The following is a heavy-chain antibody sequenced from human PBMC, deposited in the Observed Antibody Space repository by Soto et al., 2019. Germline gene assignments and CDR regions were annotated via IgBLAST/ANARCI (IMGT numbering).Heavy chain of an antibody. CDR3: AREGYSSSWSSYYGMDV. J-gene: IGHJ6*02. Sequence: QVQLQESGPGLVKPSQTLSLTCTVSGGSISSGGYYWSWIRQHPGKGLEWIGYIYYSGSTYYNPSLKSGVTISVDTSKNQFSLKLSSVTAADTAVYYCAREGYSSSWSSYYGMDVWGQGTTVTVSS. CDR1: GGSISSGGYY. V-gene: IGHV4-31*03. CDR2: IYYSGST. D-gene: IGHD6-13*01.